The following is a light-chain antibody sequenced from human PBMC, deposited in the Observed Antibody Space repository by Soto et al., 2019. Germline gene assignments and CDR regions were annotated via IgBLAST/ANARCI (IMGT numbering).Light chain of an antibody. CDR2: EVT. CDR3: RSYAGRTRYV. J-gene: IGLJ1*01. V-gene: IGLV2-8*01. CDR1: SSDAGGYEY. Sequence: QSVLTQPPSASGSPGQSVTISCTVTSSDAGGYEYVSWYQQRPGKAPKLLIHEVTKRPSGVPDRFSGYKSGNTASLTASGLHAEDEADYYCRSYAGRTRYVLGNRRKGTVL.